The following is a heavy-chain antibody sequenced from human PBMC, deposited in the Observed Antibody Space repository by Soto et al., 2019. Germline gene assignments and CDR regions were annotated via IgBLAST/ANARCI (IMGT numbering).Heavy chain of an antibody. CDR1: GGSISSYY. CDR2: IYYSGST. J-gene: IGHJ3*02. Sequence: PSETLSLTCTVSGGSISSYYWSWIRQPPGKGLEWIGYIYYSGSTDYNPSLKSQVTISVDTSKNQFSLKLSSVTAADTAVYYCARIVSSSWYGAFDIWGQGTMVTVSS. CDR3: ARIVSSSWYGAFDI. V-gene: IGHV4-59*01. D-gene: IGHD6-13*01.